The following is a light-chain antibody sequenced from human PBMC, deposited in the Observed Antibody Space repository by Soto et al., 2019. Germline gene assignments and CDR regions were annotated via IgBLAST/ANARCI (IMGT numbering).Light chain of an antibody. CDR1: RSDVGSYNL. CDR3: SSYAGSTAVVV. Sequence: QSVLTQPASVSGSPGQSITIHCTGTRSDVGSYNLVSWYQQHPGQAPKLIIYEVTKRPSGVSFRLSGSKSGNTASLTISGLQAEDEADYYCSSYAGSTAVVVFGGGTKLTVL. V-gene: IGLV2-23*02. CDR2: EVT. J-gene: IGLJ2*01.